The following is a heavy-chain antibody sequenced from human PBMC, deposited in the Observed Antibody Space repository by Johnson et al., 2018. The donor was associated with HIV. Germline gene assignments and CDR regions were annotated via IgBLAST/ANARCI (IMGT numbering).Heavy chain of an antibody. CDR1: GFTFSSYA. CDR3: AREPRIAAFRDAFDI. V-gene: IGHV3-30*04. CDR2: ISYDGSNK. D-gene: IGHD6-6*01. J-gene: IGHJ3*02. Sequence: QVQLVESGGGVVQPGRSLRLSCAASGFTFSSYAMHWVRQAPGTGLAWVAVISYDGSNKYYADSVKGRFPISRDNAKNSLYLQMNSLRAEDTAVYYCAREPRIAAFRDAFDIWGQGTMVTVSS.